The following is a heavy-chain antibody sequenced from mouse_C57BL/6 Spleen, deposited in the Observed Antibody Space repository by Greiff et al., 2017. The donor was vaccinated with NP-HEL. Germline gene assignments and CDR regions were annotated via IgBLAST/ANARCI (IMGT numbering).Heavy chain of an antibody. D-gene: IGHD2-4*01. Sequence: QVQLQQPGTELVKPGASVKLSCKASGYTFTSYWMHWVKQRPGQGLEWIGNINPSNGGTNYNEKFKSKATLTVDKSSSTAYMQLSSLTSEDSAVYDCARSGYDYDWYFDVWGTGTTVTVSS. CDR2: INPSNGGT. V-gene: IGHV1-53*01. CDR1: GYTFTSYW. CDR3: ARSGYDYDWYFDV. J-gene: IGHJ1*03.